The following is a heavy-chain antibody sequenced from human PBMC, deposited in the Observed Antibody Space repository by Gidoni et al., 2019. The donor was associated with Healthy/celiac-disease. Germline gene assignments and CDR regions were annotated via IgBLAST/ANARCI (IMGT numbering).Heavy chain of an antibody. CDR3: AREPIWRVSSPRFDY. D-gene: IGHD2-21*01. CDR1: GFTFSSYG. Sequence: QVQLVESGGGVVQPGRSLRLSCAASGFTFSSYGMHWVRQAPGKGLEGVAVIWDDGSNKYYADSVKGRFTISRDNSKNTLYLQRNSLRAEDTAVYYCAREPIWRVSSPRFDYWGQGTLVTVSS. J-gene: IGHJ4*02. V-gene: IGHV3-33*01. CDR2: IWDDGSNK.